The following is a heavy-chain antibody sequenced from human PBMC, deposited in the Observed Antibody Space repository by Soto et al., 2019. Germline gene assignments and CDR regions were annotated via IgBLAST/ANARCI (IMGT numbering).Heavy chain of an antibody. CDR1: GGTFSSYA. J-gene: IGHJ6*02. Sequence: SVKVSCKASGGTFSSYAISWVRQAPGQGLEWMGGIIPIFGTANYAQKFQGRVTITADESTSTAYMELSSLRSEDTAVYYCARGAGLRYFDWHAYGMDVWGQGTTVTVSS. CDR3: ARGAGLRYFDWHAYGMDV. CDR2: IIPIFGTA. V-gene: IGHV1-69*13. D-gene: IGHD3-9*01.